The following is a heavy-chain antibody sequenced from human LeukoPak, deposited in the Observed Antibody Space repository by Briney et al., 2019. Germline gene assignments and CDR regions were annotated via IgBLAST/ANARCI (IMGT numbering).Heavy chain of an antibody. Sequence: SETLSLTCTVSGGSISSYYWSWIRQPPGKALEWIGYIYYSGSTNYNPSLKSRVTISVDTSKNQFSLKLSSVTAADTAVYYCARGSYNWNYEGYFDYWGQGTLVTVSS. CDR1: GGSISSYY. D-gene: IGHD1-7*01. CDR3: ARGSYNWNYEGYFDY. J-gene: IGHJ4*02. V-gene: IGHV4-59*01. CDR2: IYYSGST.